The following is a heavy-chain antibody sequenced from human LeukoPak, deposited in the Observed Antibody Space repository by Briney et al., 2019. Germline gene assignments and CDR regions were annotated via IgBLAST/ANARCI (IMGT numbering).Heavy chain of an antibody. CDR1: GGSISSSSYY. D-gene: IGHD2-15*01. J-gene: IGHJ4*02. CDR3: ARDGGEEDPGY. Sequence: SETLSLTCTVSGGSISSSSYYWGWIRQPPGKGLEWIGSIYYSGSTYYDPSLKSRVTISVDTSKNQFSLKLSSVTAADTAVYYCARDGGEEDPGYWGQGTLVTVSS. V-gene: IGHV4-39*07. CDR2: IYYSGST.